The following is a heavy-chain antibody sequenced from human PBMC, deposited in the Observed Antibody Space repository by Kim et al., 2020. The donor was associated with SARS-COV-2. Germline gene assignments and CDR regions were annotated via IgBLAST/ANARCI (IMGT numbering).Heavy chain of an antibody. V-gene: IGHV3-30*02. Sequence: RFTISRDNSKNPLYLQMNSLRAEDTAVYYCAKARARYCSGGSCYSSGMDVWGQGTTVTVSS. CDR3: AKARARYCSGGSCYSSGMDV. D-gene: IGHD2-15*01. J-gene: IGHJ6*02.